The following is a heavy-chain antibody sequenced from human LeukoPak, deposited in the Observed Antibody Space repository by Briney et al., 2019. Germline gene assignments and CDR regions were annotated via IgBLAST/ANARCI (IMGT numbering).Heavy chain of an antibody. D-gene: IGHD6-19*01. J-gene: IGHJ4*02. CDR2: VNPQGSET. CDR1: GFTFSSYW. CDR3: ARARWSSTGWFFGY. V-gene: IGHV3-74*01. Sequence: PGGSLRLSCAASGFTFSSYWMHWVRQAPGKGLVWVSRVNPQGSETSYADSVRGRFTISRDNAKDALHLQMDSLRAEDTPVYYCARARWSSTGWFFGYWCQGTLVTVSS.